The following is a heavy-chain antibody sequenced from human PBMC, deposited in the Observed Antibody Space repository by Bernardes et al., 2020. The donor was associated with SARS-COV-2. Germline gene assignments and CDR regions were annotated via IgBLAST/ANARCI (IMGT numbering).Heavy chain of an antibody. CDR3: AKDWVDEYGGIDY. J-gene: IGHJ4*02. Sequence: VWSLILSCAASGFTFRSYAMTWVRQAPGKGLEWVSTISDSGGSTYYADSVKGRFTISRDNSKNSLYLQMNTLRAEDTAVYYCAKDWVDEYGGIDYWGRGTLVTVSS. CDR2: ISDSGGST. D-gene: IGHD4-17*01. CDR1: GFTFRSYA. V-gene: IGHV3-23*01.